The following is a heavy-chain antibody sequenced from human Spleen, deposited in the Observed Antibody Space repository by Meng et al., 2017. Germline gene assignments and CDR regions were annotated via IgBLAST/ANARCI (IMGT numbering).Heavy chain of an antibody. Sequence: SETLSLTCTVSGGSVSSGSYYWSWIRQPPGKGLEWIGYIDYSGSTNYNPSLKSRVTISVDTSKNQFSLKLSSVTAADTAVYYCARGGSGLLWFGELLYRDHYYYYGMDVWGQGTTVTVSS. CDR3: ARGGSGLLWFGELLYRDHYYYYGMDV. CDR2: IDYSGST. CDR1: GGSVSSGSYY. D-gene: IGHD3-10*01. J-gene: IGHJ6*02. V-gene: IGHV4-61*01.